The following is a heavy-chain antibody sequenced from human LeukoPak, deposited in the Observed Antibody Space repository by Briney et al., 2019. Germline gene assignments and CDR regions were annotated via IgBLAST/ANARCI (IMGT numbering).Heavy chain of an antibody. Sequence: GASVKVSCKASGYTFTAYYLHWVRQAPGQGLEWMGWINPNSGGTKYAQKFQGRVTMTRDTSISTAYMELSRLRSDDTAVYYCAREGVIDTMIVGYYFDYWGQGTLVTVSS. CDR2: INPNSGGT. CDR1: GYTFTAYY. V-gene: IGHV1-2*02. J-gene: IGHJ4*02. CDR3: AREGVIDTMIVGYYFDY. D-gene: IGHD3-22*01.